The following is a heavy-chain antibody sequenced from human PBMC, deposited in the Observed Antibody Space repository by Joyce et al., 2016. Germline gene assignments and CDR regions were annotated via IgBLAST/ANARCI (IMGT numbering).Heavy chain of an antibody. J-gene: IGHJ5*02. V-gene: IGHV3-74*01. CDR3: ARGDWTSGRT. D-gene: IGHD1-1*01. Sequence: EVQLVESGGGLVQPGGSLRLSCAASGFPFSSYWMHWVRQVPGKGLLWVSRINTDETSTSYADSVKGRFTISRDNAKNTLYLQMNSLRADDTAVYFCARGDWTSGRTWGQGTLVTVSS. CDR1: GFPFSSYW. CDR2: INTDETST.